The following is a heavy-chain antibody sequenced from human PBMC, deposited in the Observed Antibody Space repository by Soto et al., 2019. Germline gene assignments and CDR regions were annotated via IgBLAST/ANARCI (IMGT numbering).Heavy chain of an antibody. CDR3: AKGTVGIKVAGWFDS. J-gene: IGHJ5*01. D-gene: IGHD6-19*01. CDR2: VSGSGGRT. CDR1: GFTFSTFA. Sequence: EVQLLESGGGSVQPEGSLRLSCTASGFTFSTFAMNWVRQAPGKGLEWVSTVSGSGGRTYYADSVKGRFTVSRDNSKNTLYLQMKSLRAEDTAIYYCAKGTVGIKVAGWFDSWGQGTLVTVSS. V-gene: IGHV3-23*01.